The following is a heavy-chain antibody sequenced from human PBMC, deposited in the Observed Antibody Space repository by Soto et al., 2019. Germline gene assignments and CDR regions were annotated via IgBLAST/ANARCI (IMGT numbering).Heavy chain of an antibody. CDR3: TTDPYYDFWSGYYIDY. D-gene: IGHD3-3*01. Sequence: GGSLLVSCASSVFTFSNAWMSWVRQAPGKGLDWVGRIKSKTDGGTTDYAAPVKGRFTISRDDSKNTLYLQMNSLKTEDTAVYYCTTDPYYDFWSGYYIDYWGQGTMVTVSS. CDR2: IKSKTDGGTT. V-gene: IGHV3-15*01. CDR1: VFTFSNAW. J-gene: IGHJ4*02.